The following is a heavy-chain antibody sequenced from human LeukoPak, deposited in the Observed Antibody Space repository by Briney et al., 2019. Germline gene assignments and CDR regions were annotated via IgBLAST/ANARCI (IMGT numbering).Heavy chain of an antibody. CDR1: GFTFSSYS. Sequence: GGSLRLSCAASGFTFSSYSMNWVRQAPGKGLEWVSSISSSSSYIYYADSVKGRFTISRDNAKNSLYLQMNSLRAEDTAVDSCARDGGGQCDYWGQGTLVTVSS. J-gene: IGHJ4*02. D-gene: IGHD6-19*01. CDR3: ARDGGGQCDY. CDR2: ISSSSSYI. V-gene: IGHV3-21*01.